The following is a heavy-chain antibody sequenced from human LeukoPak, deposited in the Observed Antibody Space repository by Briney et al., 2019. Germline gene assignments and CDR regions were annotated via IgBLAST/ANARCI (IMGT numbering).Heavy chain of an antibody. Sequence: ETLSLTCTVSGGSISGYHWSWIRQPPGKGLEWIGYIHYSGSTNYNPSLKSRVTISVDTSKNQFSLKLSSVSAADTAVYYCARERAMVGFDYWGQGTLVTVSS. D-gene: IGHD5-18*01. V-gene: IGHV4-59*12. CDR1: GGSISGYH. CDR3: ARERAMVGFDY. J-gene: IGHJ4*02. CDR2: IHYSGST.